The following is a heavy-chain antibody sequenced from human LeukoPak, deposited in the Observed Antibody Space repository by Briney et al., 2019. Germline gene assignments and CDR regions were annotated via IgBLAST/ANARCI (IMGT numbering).Heavy chain of an antibody. CDR1: EFTFSNYG. J-gene: IGHJ4*02. D-gene: IGHD6-19*01. V-gene: IGHV3-30*18. Sequence: GGSLRLSCAASEFTFSNYGMHWVRQAPGKGLEWVAVISYDGSNKYYADSVKGRFTISRDNSKNTLYLQMNSLRAEDTAVYYCAKVSSMSSGWPRGGYWGQGTLVTVSS. CDR3: AKVSSMSSGWPRGGY. CDR2: ISYDGSNK.